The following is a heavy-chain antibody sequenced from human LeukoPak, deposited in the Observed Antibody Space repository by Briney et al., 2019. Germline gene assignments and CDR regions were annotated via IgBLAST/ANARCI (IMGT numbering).Heavy chain of an antibody. Sequence: GGSLRLSCAASGSTFTSYAMSWVRQAPGKGLEWVSSISGSGDNTFYADSVKGRFTISRDNSKNTLYLQMNTLRAEDTAAYHCAKGRNEDGDAALNYWGQGTLVTVSS. D-gene: IGHD4-17*01. CDR1: GSTFTSYA. CDR3: AKGRNEDGDAALNY. V-gene: IGHV3-23*01. CDR2: ISGSGDNT. J-gene: IGHJ4*02.